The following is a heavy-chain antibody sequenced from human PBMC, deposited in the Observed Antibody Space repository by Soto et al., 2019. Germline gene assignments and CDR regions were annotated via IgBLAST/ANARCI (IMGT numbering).Heavy chain of an antibody. J-gene: IGHJ4*02. CDR1: GFTFSNAW. V-gene: IGHV3-15*01. CDR2: IKSKTDGGTT. Sequence: PGGSLRLSCAASGFTFSNAWMSWVRQAPGKGLEWVGHIKSKTDGGTTDYAAPVKGRFTISRDDSKNTLYLQMSSLKTDDTAVNYCTTGEGSSNYWAQGTLVTVSS. D-gene: IGHD6-6*01. CDR3: TTGEGSSNY.